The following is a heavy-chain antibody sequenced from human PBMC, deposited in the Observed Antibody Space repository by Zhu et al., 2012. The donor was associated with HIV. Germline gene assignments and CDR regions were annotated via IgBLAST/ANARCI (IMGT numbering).Heavy chain of an antibody. CDR2: VYFSGST. D-gene: IGHD3-9*01. CDR3: ARDRDYDILSGAFDS. CDR1: GGSISSHF. J-gene: IGHJ5*01. Sequence: QVQLQESGPRLVRPSETLSLTCTVSGGSISSHFWTWIRQPPGKGLEWIGNVYFSGSTKYNPSLESRVTISIDMSKNHFPLELTSVTAADTAVYYCARDRDYDILSGAFDSWGQGTLVTVSS. V-gene: IGHV4-59*11.